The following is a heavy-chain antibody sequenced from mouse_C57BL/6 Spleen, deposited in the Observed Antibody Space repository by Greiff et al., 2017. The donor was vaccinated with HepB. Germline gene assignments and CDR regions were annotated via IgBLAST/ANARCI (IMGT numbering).Heavy chain of an antibody. CDR1: GYAFSSSW. D-gene: IGHD2-5*01. J-gene: IGHJ2*01. Sequence: VQLQQSGPELVKPGASVKISCKASGYAFSSSWMNWVKQRPGKGLEWIGRIYPGDGDTNYNGKFKGKATLTADKSSSTAYMQLSSLTSEDSAVYFCASAYYSNSFDYWGQSTTLTVSS. CDR2: IYPGDGDT. V-gene: IGHV1-82*01. CDR3: ASAYYSNSFDY.